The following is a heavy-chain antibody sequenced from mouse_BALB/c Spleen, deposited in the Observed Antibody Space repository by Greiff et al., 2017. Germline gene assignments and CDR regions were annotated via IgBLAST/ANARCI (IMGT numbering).Heavy chain of an antibody. J-gene: IGHJ3*01. CDR2: INSNGGST. CDR3: ARQNDAYLLAY. Sequence: EVQRVESGGGLVKLGGSLKLSCAASGFTFSSYYMTWVRQTPGKRLELVAAINSNGGSTYYPHTVKGQFTISRDNAKNTLYLQMSSLTSEDTALYYCARQNDAYLLAYWGQGTLVTVSA. V-gene: IGHV5-6-2*01. D-gene: IGHD2-3*01. CDR1: GFTFSSYY.